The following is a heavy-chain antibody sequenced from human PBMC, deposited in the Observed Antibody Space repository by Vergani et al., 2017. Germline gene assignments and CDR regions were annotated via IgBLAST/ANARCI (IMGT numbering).Heavy chain of an antibody. D-gene: IGHD5-24*01. V-gene: IGHV4-39*01. CDR3: ARHGDGYTDFDY. Sequence: QLQLQESGPGLVKPSETLSLTCTVSGGSISSSSYYWGWIRQPPGKGLEWIGSIYYSGSTYYNPSLKSRVTISVDPSKNQFSLKLSSVTAADTAVYYCARHGDGYTDFDYWGQGTLVTVSS. J-gene: IGHJ4*02. CDR1: GGSISSSSYY. CDR2: IYYSGST.